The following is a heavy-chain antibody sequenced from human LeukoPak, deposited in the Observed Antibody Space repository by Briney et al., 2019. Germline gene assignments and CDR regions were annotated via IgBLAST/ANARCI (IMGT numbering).Heavy chain of an antibody. Sequence: ASVKVSCKASGYTFTGYYMHWVRQAPGQGLEWMGWINPNSGGTNYAQKFQGRVTMTRDTSISTAYMELSRLRSDDTAVYYCARDALWFGELIRDPWGQGTLVTVSS. CDR1: GYTFTGYY. CDR2: INPNSGGT. J-gene: IGHJ5*02. CDR3: ARDALWFGELIRDP. V-gene: IGHV1-2*02. D-gene: IGHD3-10*01.